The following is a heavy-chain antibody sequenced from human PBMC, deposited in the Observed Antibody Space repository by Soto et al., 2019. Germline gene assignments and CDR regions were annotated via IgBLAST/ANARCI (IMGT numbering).Heavy chain of an antibody. CDR2: INSDGSRT. J-gene: IGHJ4*02. Sequence: EVQLVESGGGLVQPGGSLRLSCAASGFTFSSDWMHWVRQAPGKGPVWVSHINSDGSRTSYADSVKGRFTISRDNAKKTLYLQMNSLTAEDTAVYYCARDNYGNLDYWGQGTLVTVSS. CDR3: ARDNYGNLDY. V-gene: IGHV3-74*01. D-gene: IGHD3-10*01. CDR1: GFTFSSDW.